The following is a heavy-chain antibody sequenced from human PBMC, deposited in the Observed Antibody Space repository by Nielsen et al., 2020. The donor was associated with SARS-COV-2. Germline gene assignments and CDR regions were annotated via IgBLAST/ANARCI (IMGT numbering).Heavy chain of an antibody. CDR3: AKDQGYYDY. Sequence: GESLKISCAASGFTFSSYAMSWVRQALGKGLEWVSAISGSGGSTYYADSVKGRFTISRDNSKNTLYLQMNSLRAEDTAVYYCAKDQGYYDYWGQGTLVTVSS. V-gene: IGHV3-23*01. CDR2: ISGSGGST. J-gene: IGHJ4*02. CDR1: GFTFSSYA.